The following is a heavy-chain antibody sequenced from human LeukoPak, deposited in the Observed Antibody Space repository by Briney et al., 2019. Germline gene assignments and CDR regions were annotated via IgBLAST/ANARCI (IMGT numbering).Heavy chain of an antibody. D-gene: IGHD4/OR15-4a*01. CDR3: ARDYGGGYYYYGMDV. CDR1: GGSISSYY. V-gene: IGHV4-4*07. Sequence: SETLSLTCTVSGGSISSYYWSWIRQPAGKGLDWIGRIYTSGTSNYNPSLKSRVAMSVDTSNNQFSLNLSSVTAADTAVYYCARDYGGGYYYYGMDVWGQGTTVTVSS. CDR2: IYTSGTS. J-gene: IGHJ6*02.